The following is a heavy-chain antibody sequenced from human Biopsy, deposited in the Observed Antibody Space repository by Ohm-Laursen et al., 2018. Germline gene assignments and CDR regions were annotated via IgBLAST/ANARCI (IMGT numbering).Heavy chain of an antibody. J-gene: IGHJ6*02. CDR2: IVVGSGHT. CDR3: AATSTLYYYYYAMDV. V-gene: IGHV1-58*01. CDR1: GFTFSSSA. Sequence: SVKVSCKASGFTFSSSAVQWVRQARGQRLEWIGWIVVGSGHTNYAQRFQERVTITRDMSTSTAYMELTSLRSEDTAVYYCAATSTLYYYYYAMDVWDQGTTITVSS.